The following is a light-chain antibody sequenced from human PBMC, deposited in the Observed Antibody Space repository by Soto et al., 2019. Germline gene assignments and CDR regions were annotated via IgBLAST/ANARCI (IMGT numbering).Light chain of an antibody. V-gene: IGLV2-14*01. CDR1: SSDVGGYNY. J-gene: IGLJ1*01. CDR2: EVS. Sequence: QSALTQPASVSGSPGQSITISCTGTSSDVGGYNYVSWYQQHPGKAPKLMIYEVSNRPSGVSNRFSGSKSSNTASLTISGLQAEDDADYYYSSYSNSSPHSVFGTGTKLTVL. CDR3: SSYSNSSPHSV.